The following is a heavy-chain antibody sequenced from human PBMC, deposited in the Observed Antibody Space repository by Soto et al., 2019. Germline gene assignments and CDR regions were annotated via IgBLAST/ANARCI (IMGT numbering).Heavy chain of an antibody. CDR3: AIMGSSGYYRLRGGMDV. J-gene: IGHJ6*02. D-gene: IGHD3-22*01. CDR1: GGSISSGGYY. Sequence: QVQLQESGPGLVKPSQTLSLTCTVSGGSISSGGYYWSWIRQHPGKGLEWIGYIYYSGSTYYNPSRKRRVTISVDTSKNQFSLKLSSVTAADTAVYYCAIMGSSGYYRLRGGMDVWGQGTTVTVSS. V-gene: IGHV4-31*03. CDR2: IYYSGST.